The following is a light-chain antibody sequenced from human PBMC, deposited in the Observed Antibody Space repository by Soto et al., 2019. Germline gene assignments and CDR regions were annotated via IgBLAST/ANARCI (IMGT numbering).Light chain of an antibody. CDR1: SGHSSYA. V-gene: IGLV4-69*01. Sequence: QSVLTQSPSASASLGASVKLTCTLSSGHSSYAIAWHQQQPEKGPRYLMKLSSDGSHSKGDGSPDRFSGSSSGAERYLTISSLQSEDEDYYYCQTWDTGARVVFGGGTKVTVL. CDR2: LSSDGSH. CDR3: QTWDTGARVV. J-gene: IGLJ2*01.